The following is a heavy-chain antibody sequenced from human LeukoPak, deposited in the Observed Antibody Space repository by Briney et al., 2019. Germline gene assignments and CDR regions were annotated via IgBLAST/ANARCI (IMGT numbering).Heavy chain of an antibody. CDR2: ISVYNGHT. J-gene: IGHJ4*02. CDR1: GGTFSSYA. CDR3: AREPHSSSSPLDF. D-gene: IGHD6-13*01. Sequence: ASVKVSCKASGGTFSSYAISWVRQAPGQGLEWMGWISVYNGHTNYAQKLQGRVTMTTDTSTSTAHMELRSMRADDTAVYYCAREPHSSSSPLDFWGQGTLVTVSS. V-gene: IGHV1-18*01.